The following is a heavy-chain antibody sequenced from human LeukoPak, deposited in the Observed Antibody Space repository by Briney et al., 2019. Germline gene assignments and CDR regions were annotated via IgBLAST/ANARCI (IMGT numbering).Heavy chain of an antibody. Sequence: GGSLRLSCAASGLTFSSYAMSWVRQAPGKGLEWVSAISGSGGSTYYADSVKGRFTIPRDNSKNTLYLQMNSLRAEDTAVYYCAKEGGSNKIAAAATDYWGQGTLVTVSS. CDR3: AKEGGSNKIAAAATDY. V-gene: IGHV3-23*01. CDR2: ISGSGGST. J-gene: IGHJ4*02. CDR1: GLTFSSYA. D-gene: IGHD6-13*01.